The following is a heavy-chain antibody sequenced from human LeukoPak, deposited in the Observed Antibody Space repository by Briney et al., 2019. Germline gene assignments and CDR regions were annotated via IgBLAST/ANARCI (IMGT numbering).Heavy chain of an antibody. CDR2: ISAYNGNT. CDR1: GYTFTSYG. J-gene: IGHJ6*02. V-gene: IGHV1-18*01. Sequence: ASVKVSCKASGYTFTSYGISWVRQAPGQGLEWMGWISAYNGNTNYAQKFQGRVTMTRNTSISTAYMELSSLRSEDTAVYYCAREVTGTLYYYYGMDVWGQGTTVTVSS. D-gene: IGHD1-20*01. CDR3: AREVTGTLYYYYGMDV.